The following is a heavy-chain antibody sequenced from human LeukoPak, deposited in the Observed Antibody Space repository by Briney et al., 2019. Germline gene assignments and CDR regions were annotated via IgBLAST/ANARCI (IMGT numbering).Heavy chain of an antibody. CDR1: GFTFGNAW. CDR2: IKSKTDGGTT. CDR3: TTDVGGVAGTFY. Sequence: PGGSLRLSCAASGFTFGNAWMTWVRQAPGKGLEWVGRIKSKTDGGTTDYAAPVKGRFTISRDDSKNTLYLQMNSLKTEDTAVYYCTTDVGGVAGTFYWGQGTLVTVSS. D-gene: IGHD6-19*01. J-gene: IGHJ4*02. V-gene: IGHV3-15*01.